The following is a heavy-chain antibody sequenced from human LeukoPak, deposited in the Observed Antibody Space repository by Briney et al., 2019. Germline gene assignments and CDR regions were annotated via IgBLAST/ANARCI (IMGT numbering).Heavy chain of an antibody. D-gene: IGHD6-13*01. J-gene: IGHJ5*02. CDR3: ARPHRAGWFDP. CDR1: GYSISSGYY. CDR2: FYHSGST. V-gene: IGHV4-38-2*02. Sequence: SETLSLTCTVSGYSISSGYYWGWIRQPPGKGLEWIGSFYHSGSTYYNPSLKSRITISVDTSKNQFSLKLSSVTAADTAVYYCARPHRAGWFDPWGQGTLVTVSS.